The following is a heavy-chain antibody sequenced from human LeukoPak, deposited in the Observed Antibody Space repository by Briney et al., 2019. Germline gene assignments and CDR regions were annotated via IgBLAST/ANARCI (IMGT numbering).Heavy chain of an antibody. V-gene: IGHV5-51*01. CDR1: GYSFTSYW. CDR3: ARVGCSGGSCYSPYYYYYYMDV. Sequence: GESLKISCKGSGYSFTSYWIGWVRQMPGKGLECMGIIYPGDSDTRYSPSFQGQVTISADKSISTAYLQWSSLKASDTAMYYCARVGCSGGSCYSPYYYYYYMDVWGKGTTVTVSS. J-gene: IGHJ6*03. CDR2: IYPGDSDT. D-gene: IGHD2-15*01.